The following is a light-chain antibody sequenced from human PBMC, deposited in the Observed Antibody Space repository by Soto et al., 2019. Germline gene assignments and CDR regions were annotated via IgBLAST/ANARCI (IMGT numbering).Light chain of an antibody. CDR3: AAWDDSLNGRYV. Sequence: QSALTQPPSVSGTPGQTVTFFCSGSSSNIGTKTVNWYQQVPGTAPKLLIYSNNQRPSGVPDRFSGSKSGTSASLAISGHQSEDEADYYCAAWDDSLNGRYVFGTGTKVTVL. J-gene: IGLJ1*01. CDR2: SNN. CDR1: SSNIGTKT. V-gene: IGLV1-44*01.